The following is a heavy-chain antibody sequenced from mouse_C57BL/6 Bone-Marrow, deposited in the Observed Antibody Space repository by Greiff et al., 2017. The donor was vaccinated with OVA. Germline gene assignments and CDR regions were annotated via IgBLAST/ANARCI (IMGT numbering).Heavy chain of an antibody. CDR2: IDPGTGGT. J-gene: IGHJ3*01. CDR1: GYTFTDYE. Sequence: VKLMESGAELVRPGASVTLSCKASGYTFTDYEMHWVKQTPVHGLEWIGAIDPGTGGTAYNQKFKGKAILTADKSSSTAYMELRSLTSEDSAVYYCTRRGDGYPWFAYWGQGTLVTVSA. D-gene: IGHD2-3*01. CDR3: TRRGDGYPWFAY. V-gene: IGHV1-15*01.